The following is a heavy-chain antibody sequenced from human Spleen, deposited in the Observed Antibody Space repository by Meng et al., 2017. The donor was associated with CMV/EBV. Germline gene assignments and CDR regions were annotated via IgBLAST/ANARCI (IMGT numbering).Heavy chain of an antibody. CDR3: TTMRTGTTDY. CDR2: IKSKADGGTT. J-gene: IGHJ4*02. V-gene: IGHV3-15*01. Sequence: GESLKISCAPSGFTVNYAWMTWVRQAPGKGLEWVGHIKSKADGGTTDYAATVKGRFTISRDDSRNTVYLQMYSLKTEDTAVYYCTTMRTGTTDYWGQGTLVSVSS. D-gene: IGHD1-1*01. CDR1: GFTVNYAW.